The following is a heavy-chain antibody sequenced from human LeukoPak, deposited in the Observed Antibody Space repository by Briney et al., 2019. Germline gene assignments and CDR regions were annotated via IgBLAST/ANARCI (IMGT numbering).Heavy chain of an antibody. CDR1: GFTFGSYS. D-gene: IGHD5-12*01. CDR2: ISSSSSYI. J-gene: IGHJ4*02. V-gene: IGHV3-21*01. Sequence: GGSLRLSCAASGFTFGSYSMNWDRQAPGKGLEWVSSISSSSSYIYYADSVKGRFTISRDNAKNSLYLQMNSLRAEDTAVYYCATVVGSGYEWPFDYWGQGTLVTVSS. CDR3: ATVVGSGYEWPFDY.